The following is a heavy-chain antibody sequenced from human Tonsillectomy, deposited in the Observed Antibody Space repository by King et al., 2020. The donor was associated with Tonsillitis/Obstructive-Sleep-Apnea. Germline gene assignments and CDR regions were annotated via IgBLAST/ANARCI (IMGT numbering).Heavy chain of an antibody. Sequence: VQLVESGGGLVKPGGSLRLSCAASGFTFSDYYMSWIRPAPGKGLEWVSYISSSSSYTNYADAVKGRFTISRDNAKNSLYLQMNSLRAEDTPVYYCARGSRGYSGYDFANYFYYYMDVWGKGTPVTVSS. CDR2: ISSSSSYT. J-gene: IGHJ6*03. CDR1: GFTFSDYY. CDR3: ARGSRGYSGYDFANYFYYYMDV. D-gene: IGHD5-12*01. V-gene: IGHV3-11*05.